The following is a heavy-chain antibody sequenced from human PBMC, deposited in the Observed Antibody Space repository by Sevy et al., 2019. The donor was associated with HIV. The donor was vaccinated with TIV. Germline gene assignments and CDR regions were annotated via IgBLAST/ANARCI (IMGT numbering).Heavy chain of an antibody. J-gene: IGHJ5*02. D-gene: IGHD3-22*01. V-gene: IGHV4-61*02. CDR3: ARGGVDDSTAYSNWFDP. Sequence: SETLSLTCTVSGGSIRSGNYYWSWIRQPAGTGLEWIGRIYTSGSTIYNPSLRSRVTISIDTSKNQFSLKLSSVTAADTAVYYCARGGVDDSTAYSNWFDPWGQGTLVTVSS. CDR2: IYTSGST. CDR1: GGSIRSGNYY.